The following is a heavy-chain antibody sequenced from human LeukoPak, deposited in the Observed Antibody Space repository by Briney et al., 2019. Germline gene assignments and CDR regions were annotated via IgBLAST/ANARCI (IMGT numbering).Heavy chain of an antibody. CDR2: IRYDGSNK. CDR3: ARERSSWYYYGMDV. V-gene: IGHV3-30*02. J-gene: IGHJ6*02. CDR1: GFSFSNAW. Sequence: PGGSLRLSCAASGFSFSNAWMSWVRQAPGKGLEWVAFIRYDGSNKYYADSVKGRFTISRDNSKNTLYLQMNSLRAEDTAVYYCARERSSWYYYGMDVWGQGTTVTVSS.